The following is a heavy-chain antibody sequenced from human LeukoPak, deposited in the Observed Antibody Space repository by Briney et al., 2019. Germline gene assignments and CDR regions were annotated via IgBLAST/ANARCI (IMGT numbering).Heavy chain of an antibody. Sequence: ASVNVSRKASGYTFTNYYMHWVGQAPGQGLEWMGRIIPILDVTNYAQKFQGRVTMTADQSTSTAYMELSSLRSEDTAVYYCARVKYGSGSYYNYRNNWFDPWGQGTLVTVSS. J-gene: IGHJ5*02. D-gene: IGHD3-10*01. CDR2: IIPILDVT. V-gene: IGHV1-46*01. CDR1: GYTFTNYY. CDR3: ARVKYGSGSYYNYRNNWFDP.